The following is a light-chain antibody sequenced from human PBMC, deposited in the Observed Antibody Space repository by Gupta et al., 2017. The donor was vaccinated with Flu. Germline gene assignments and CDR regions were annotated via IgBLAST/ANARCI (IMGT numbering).Light chain of an antibody. Sequence: QSVLTRPPSVSGAPGQRVTISCTGSSSNIGAGYDVHWYQQLPGRAPKVLIYGSSNRPSGVPDRFFGSKSGISASLAITGLQAEDEADYYCQSYDTSLSGWVFGGGTKVTAL. CDR1: SSNIGAGYD. V-gene: IGLV1-40*01. J-gene: IGLJ3*02. CDR3: QSYDTSLSGWV. CDR2: GSS.